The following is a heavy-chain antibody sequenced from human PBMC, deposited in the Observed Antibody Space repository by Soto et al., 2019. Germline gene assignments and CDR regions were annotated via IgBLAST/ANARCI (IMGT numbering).Heavy chain of an antibody. J-gene: IGHJ3*02. Sequence: GGSLRLSCAASGFTVSSNYMSWVRQAPGKGLEWVSVIYSGGSTYYADSVKGRFTISRDNSKNTLYLQMNSLRAEDTAVYYCARDRAGDAFDIWGQGTMVTVSS. CDR2: IYSGGST. CDR3: ARDRAGDAFDI. V-gene: IGHV3-53*01. CDR1: GFTVSSNY.